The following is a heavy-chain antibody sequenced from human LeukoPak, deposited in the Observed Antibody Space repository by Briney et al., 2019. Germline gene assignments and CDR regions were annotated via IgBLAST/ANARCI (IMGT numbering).Heavy chain of an antibody. D-gene: IGHD6-6*01. Sequence: SETLSLTCAVYGGSFSGYYWSWIRQPSGKGLEWIGEINHSGSTNYNPSLKSRVTISVDTSKNQFSLKLSSVTAADTAVYYCARGARRSYSSSSWNWFDPWGQGTLVTVSS. J-gene: IGHJ5*02. CDR3: ARGARRSYSSSSWNWFDP. CDR1: GGSFSGYY. V-gene: IGHV4-34*01. CDR2: INHSGST.